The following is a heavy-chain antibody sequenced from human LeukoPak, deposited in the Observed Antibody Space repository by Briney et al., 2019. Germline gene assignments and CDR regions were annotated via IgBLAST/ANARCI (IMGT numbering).Heavy chain of an antibody. CDR3: ARDNKGYSSSYFGFDH. V-gene: IGHV3-72*01. D-gene: IGHD6-13*01. CDR1: GFTLSDHY. J-gene: IGHJ4*02. Sequence: RGCLRLSCAASGFTLSDHYMDWVRQAPRKGLEWVGRIKNKANSYTTEYAASVKGRFTISRDDSLDLQMHSLKTEDTAVYYCARDNKGYSSSYFGFDHWGQGTLVTVSS. CDR2: IKNKANSYTT.